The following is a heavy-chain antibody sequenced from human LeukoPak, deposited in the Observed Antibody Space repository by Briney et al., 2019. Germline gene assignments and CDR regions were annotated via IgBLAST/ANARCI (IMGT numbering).Heavy chain of an antibody. J-gene: IGHJ6*02. V-gene: IGHV3-23*01. Sequence: GGSLRLSCAASGFTFSSHAMSWVRQTPGKGLEWVSSVSSSGAATYYADSVKGRFIISRDNSKNTLYLQMNSLRAEDTAVYYCARDRLGSGWPNYYYYYGMDVWGQGTTVTVSS. CDR3: ARDRLGSGWPNYYYYYGMDV. CDR1: GFTFSSHA. D-gene: IGHD6-19*01. CDR2: VSSSGAAT.